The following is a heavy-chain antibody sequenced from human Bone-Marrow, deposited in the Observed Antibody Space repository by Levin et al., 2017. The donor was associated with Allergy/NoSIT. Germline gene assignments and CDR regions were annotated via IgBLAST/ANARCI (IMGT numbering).Heavy chain of an antibody. D-gene: IGHD5-24*01. CDR3: ARDPLWRDGYNHWDSYFDS. J-gene: IGHJ4*02. Sequence: SETLSLTCTVSGASISKYHWSWIRQSAGKGLEWVGRTSISESANYNPSLKSRVTMSLDTSKNQFSLKVTSVTAADTAVYYGARDPLWRDGYNHWDSYFDSWGKGTLVTVSS. CDR1: GASISKYH. CDR2: TSISESA. V-gene: IGHV4-4*07.